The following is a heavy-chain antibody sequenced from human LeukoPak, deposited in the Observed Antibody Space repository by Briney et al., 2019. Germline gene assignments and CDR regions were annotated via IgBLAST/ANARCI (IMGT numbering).Heavy chain of an antibody. CDR1: GGSINNYY. D-gene: IGHD2-15*01. CDR3: AREVGDSDSDRWFDP. CDR2: VYYSGST. Sequence: SETLSLTCAVSGGSINNYYWSWIRQPPGQGLGLIGYVYYSGSTNYNSSLKRRVTISIDTSKNRFSLYLSSVTAADTAVYYCAREVGDSDSDRWFDPWGQGTLVTVSS. J-gene: IGHJ5*02. V-gene: IGHV4-59*01.